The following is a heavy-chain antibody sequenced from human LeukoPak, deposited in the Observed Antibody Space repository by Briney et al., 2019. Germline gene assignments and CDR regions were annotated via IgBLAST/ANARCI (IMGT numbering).Heavy chain of an antibody. V-gene: IGHV4-61*01. Sequence: SETLSLTCTVSGGSFSSGSYYWSWIREPPGKGLEWIGYIYYSGSTNYNPSLKSRVTISVDTSKNQFSLKLSSVTAADTAVYYCARVGGTSSAINYFDYWGQGTLVTVSS. CDR1: GGSFSSGSYY. D-gene: IGHD2-2*01. J-gene: IGHJ4*02. CDR2: IYYSGST. CDR3: ARVGGTSSAINYFDY.